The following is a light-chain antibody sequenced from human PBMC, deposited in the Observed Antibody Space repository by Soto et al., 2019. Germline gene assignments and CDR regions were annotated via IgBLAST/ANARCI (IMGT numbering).Light chain of an antibody. Sequence: QSALTQPRSVSGSPGQSVTISCTGSSNDVGGYNYVSWFQHRPGEAPKLIIFDVRHRPSGVPDRFSGSKSGMTASLTISGLDEDDDADYYCSSSGGSSIYVFGTGTKVTVL. V-gene: IGLV2-11*01. J-gene: IGLJ1*01. CDR3: SSSGGSSIYV. CDR1: SNDVGGYNY. CDR2: DVR.